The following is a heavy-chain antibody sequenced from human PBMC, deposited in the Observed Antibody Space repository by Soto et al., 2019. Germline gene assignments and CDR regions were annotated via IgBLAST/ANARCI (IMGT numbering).Heavy chain of an antibody. V-gene: IGHV3-33*01. CDR3: AGDREGASFHFDY. Sequence: QVQLVESGGGVVQPGRSLRLSCAASGFTFSSYDMHWVRQAPGTGLEWVAVIWYDGSNKYYADSVKGRFTISSDNSKNPLSLQMNSPRAEDTAVYYCAGDREGASFHFDYGGQGTLVTVSS. CDR1: GFTFSSYD. D-gene: IGHD1-26*01. CDR2: IWYDGSNK. J-gene: IGHJ4*02.